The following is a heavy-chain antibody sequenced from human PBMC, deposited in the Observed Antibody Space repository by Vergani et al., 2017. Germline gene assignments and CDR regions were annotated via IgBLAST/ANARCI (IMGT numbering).Heavy chain of an antibody. J-gene: IGHJ4*02. CDR1: GFTFSSYG. Sequence: QVQLVESGGGVVQPGRSLRLSCAASGFTFSSYGLHWVRQAPGKGLESVAVLWYDGSNKYYADSVKDRFTISRDKSKNTQYLQMNSLRAEDTAVYYCARDGLELGSYYFDCWGEGSLVAVSS. V-gene: IGHV3-33*01. CDR2: LWYDGSNK. D-gene: IGHD1-7*01. CDR3: ARDGLELGSYYFDC.